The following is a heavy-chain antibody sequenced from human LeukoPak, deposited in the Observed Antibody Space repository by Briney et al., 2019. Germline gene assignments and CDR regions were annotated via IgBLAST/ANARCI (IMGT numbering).Heavy chain of an antibody. CDR1: GFTFDDYA. Sequence: GGSLRLSCAASGFTFDDYAMHWVRQAPGKGLEWVSGISWNSGSIGYADSVKGRFTISRDNAKNSLYLQMNSLRAEDMALYYCAKTPSGSCADAFDIWGQGTMVTVSS. V-gene: IGHV3-9*03. CDR2: ISWNSGSI. D-gene: IGHD1-26*01. CDR3: AKTPSGSCADAFDI. J-gene: IGHJ3*02.